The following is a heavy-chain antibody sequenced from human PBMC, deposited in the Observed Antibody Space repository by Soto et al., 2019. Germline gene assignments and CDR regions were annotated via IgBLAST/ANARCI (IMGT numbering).Heavy chain of an antibody. CDR2: IYWDDDK. CDR3: AHRLGGFTWNDGYLDY. D-gene: IGHD1-1*01. V-gene: IGHV2-5*02. CDR1: GFSLTTRPMG. J-gene: IGHJ4*02. Sequence: QITLKESGPTLVEPTETLTLTCSFSGFSLTTRPMGVGWIRQPPGKALEWLAVIYWDDDKRYKPSLRSRLTITKDTSKKQVVLTMTYMEPPDTATYYCAHRLGGFTWNDGYLDYWGQGTRVTVSS.